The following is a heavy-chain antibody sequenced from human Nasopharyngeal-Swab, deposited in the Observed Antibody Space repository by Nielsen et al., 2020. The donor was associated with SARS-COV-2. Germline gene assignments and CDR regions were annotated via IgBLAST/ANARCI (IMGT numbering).Heavy chain of an antibody. J-gene: IGHJ4*02. CDR3: ARETHDCSSASCPPGY. CDR1: GGTFSSYA. V-gene: IGHV1-69*13. Sequence: SVKVSCKASGGTFSSYAISWVRQAPGQGLEWMGGIIPIFGTANYAQKFQGRVTITADESTSTAYMELSSLRSEDTAVYYCARETHDCSSASCPPGYWGQGTLVTVSS. CDR2: IIPIFGTA. D-gene: IGHD2-2*01.